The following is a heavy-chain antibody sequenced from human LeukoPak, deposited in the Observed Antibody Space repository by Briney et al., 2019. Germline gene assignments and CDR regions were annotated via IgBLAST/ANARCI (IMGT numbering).Heavy chain of an antibody. CDR2: ISAYNGNT. D-gene: IGHD3-10*01. V-gene: IGHV1-18*01. Sequence: ASVKVSCKASGYTFTSYGISWARQAPGQGLEWMGWISAYNGNTNYAQKLQGRVTMTRDTSTSTVYMELSSLRSDDTAVYYCARDHGEYYYGSGSYPNWFDPWGQGTLVTVSS. CDR3: ARDHGEYYYGSGSYPNWFDP. CDR1: GYTFTSYG. J-gene: IGHJ5*02.